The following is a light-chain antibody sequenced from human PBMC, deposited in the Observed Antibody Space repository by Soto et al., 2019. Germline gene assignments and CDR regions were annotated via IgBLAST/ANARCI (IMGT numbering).Light chain of an antibody. CDR1: QPISSY. CDR2: DAS. CDR3: QQRYSWPPT. Sequence: EIVLTQSPATLSLSPGERATLSCRASQPISSYLAWYQHKPGQAPRLLIYDASKGATGIPARFSGSGSGTDFTLTISSLEPEDFAVYFCQQRYSWPPTFGQGTKVDIK. V-gene: IGKV3-11*01. J-gene: IGKJ1*01.